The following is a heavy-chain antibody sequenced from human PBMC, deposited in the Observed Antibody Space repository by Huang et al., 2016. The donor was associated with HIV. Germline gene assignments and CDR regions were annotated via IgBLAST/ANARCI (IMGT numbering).Heavy chain of an antibody. Sequence: QLLLQESGPGLVKPSEALALTCAVSGGSIRSSDYHWGWIRQPPGKGLEWIGSISYEGCTPYMPSLRGRVTIALDTSKNLFFLNLTAMTGADTAVYYCARHREGPVAYYSGWGSHLNYMDVWGRGRTVVVSS. CDR2: ISYEGCT. J-gene: IGHJ6*03. D-gene: IGHD3-10*01. CDR1: GGSIRSSDYH. CDR3: ARHREGPVAYYSGWGSHLNYMDV. V-gene: IGHV4-39*01.